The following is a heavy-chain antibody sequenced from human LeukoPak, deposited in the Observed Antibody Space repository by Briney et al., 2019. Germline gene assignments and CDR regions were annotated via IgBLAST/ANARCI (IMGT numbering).Heavy chain of an antibody. Sequence: GGSLRLSYAASGFTFDNYGMSWVRQAPGKGLEWVANINQDGTEKYYVDSVKGRFTVSRDYAKNSLYLQMNSLRVEDTAVYYCAKVAKYYYGPETYYFFEQWGQGTPVTASS. J-gene: IGHJ4*02. V-gene: IGHV3-7*01. CDR3: AKVAKYYYGPETYYFFEQ. CDR1: GFTFDNYG. D-gene: IGHD3-10*01. CDR2: INQDGTEK.